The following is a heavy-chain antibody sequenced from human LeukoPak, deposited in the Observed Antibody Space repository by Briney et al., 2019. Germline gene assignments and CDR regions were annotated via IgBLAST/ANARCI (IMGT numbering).Heavy chain of an antibody. V-gene: IGHV1-18*01. CDR3: ARQMGIAVAGLKYNWFDP. CDR1: GYTFTNFG. D-gene: IGHD6-19*01. Sequence: ASVKVSCKASGYTFTNFGISWVRQAPGQGLEWMGWINPNNGNTYYAQRLQGRVTVTTDKSTSTAYMELSSLRSEDTAVYYCARQMGIAVAGLKYNWFDPWGQGTLVTVSS. J-gene: IGHJ5*02. CDR2: INPNNGNT.